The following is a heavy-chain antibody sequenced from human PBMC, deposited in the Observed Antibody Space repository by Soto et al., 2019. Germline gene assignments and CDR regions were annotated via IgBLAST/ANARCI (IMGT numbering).Heavy chain of an antibody. D-gene: IGHD1-1*01. CDR3: VRDSVSLTTFDF. Sequence: PSETLSLTCTVSGGSMNNYHWSWLRQPGGKGLEWIGRVHSSGSTDYSPSLKSRITVSVDTSKNQFSLELTSVTAADTGVYFCVRDSVSLTTFDFWGQGTLVTVSS. V-gene: IGHV4-4*07. CDR2: VHSSGST. J-gene: IGHJ4*02. CDR1: GGSMNNYH.